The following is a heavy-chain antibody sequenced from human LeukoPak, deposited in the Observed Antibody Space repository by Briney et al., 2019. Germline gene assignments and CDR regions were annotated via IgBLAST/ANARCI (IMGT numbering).Heavy chain of an antibody. D-gene: IGHD5-18*01. CDR1: GFTFSNAW. CDR2: IKRKTDGGTT. J-gene: IGHJ3*02. V-gene: IGHV3-15*01. Sequence: GGPLRLSCAASGFTFSNAWMSWVRQAPGKGLEWVGRIKRKTDGGTTDYAAPVKGRFTISRDDSKNTLYLQMNSLKTEDTAVYYCTTWTDLWLLRDAFDIWGQGTMVTVSS. CDR3: TTWTDLWLLRDAFDI.